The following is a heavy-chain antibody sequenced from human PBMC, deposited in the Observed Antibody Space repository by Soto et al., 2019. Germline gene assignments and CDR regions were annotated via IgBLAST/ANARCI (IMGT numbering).Heavy chain of an antibody. J-gene: IGHJ4*02. CDR2: INSDGSST. V-gene: IGHV3-74*01. D-gene: IGHD2-15*01. Sequence: EVQLVESGGGLVQPGESLRLSCAASGFTFSSYWMHWVRQAPGKGLVWVSRINSDGSSTSYAGSVKGRFTISRDNANNTLYLQMNSLRAEDTAVYYCVRTSLVVAAATREDYWGQGTLVTVSS. CDR1: GFTFSSYW. CDR3: VRTSLVVAAATREDY.